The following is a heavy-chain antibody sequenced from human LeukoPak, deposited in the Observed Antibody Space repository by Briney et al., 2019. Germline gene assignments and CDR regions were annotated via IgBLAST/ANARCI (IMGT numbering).Heavy chain of an antibody. CDR1: GGSISSGDYY. CDR2: IYYSGST. D-gene: IGHD1-26*01. V-gene: IGHV4-30-4*01. Sequence: PSETLSLTCTVSGGSISSGDYYWSWIRQPPGKGLEWIAYIYYSGSTYYNPSLKSRVTISLDTSKNHFSLKLSSVTAADTAVYYCARAPVYSGTFFDYWGQGTLVTISS. CDR3: ARAPVYSGTFFDY. J-gene: IGHJ4*02.